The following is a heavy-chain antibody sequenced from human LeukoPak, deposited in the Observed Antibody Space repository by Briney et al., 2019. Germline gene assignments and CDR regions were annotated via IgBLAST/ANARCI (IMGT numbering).Heavy chain of an antibody. Sequence: GGSLRLSCAASGFTLSSYGMHWVRQAPGRGLEWVTFIRNDRNNQYYAGSVKGRFTVSRDNSKSAMHLQMNSLRAEDTAMYYCAKAFDGYSYGIFDYWGQGTQVTVSS. CDR1: GFTLSSYG. CDR2: IRNDRNNQ. D-gene: IGHD5-18*01. J-gene: IGHJ4*02. V-gene: IGHV3-30*02. CDR3: AKAFDGYSYGIFDY.